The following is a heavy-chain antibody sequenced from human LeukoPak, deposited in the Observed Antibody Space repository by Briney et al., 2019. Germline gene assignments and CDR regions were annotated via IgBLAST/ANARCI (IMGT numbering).Heavy chain of an antibody. J-gene: IGHJ4*02. CDR1: GYSISSGYY. CDR2: IYHSGST. D-gene: IGHD3-22*01. CDR3: ARRKGDTYYYDSSGYRYYFDY. V-gene: IGHV4-38-2*01. Sequence: PSETLSLXCAVSGYSISSGYYWGWIRQPPGKGLEWIGSIYHSGSTYYNPSLKSRVTISVDTSKNQFSLKLSSVTAADTAVYYCARRKGDTYYYDSSGYRYYFDYWGQGTLVTVSS.